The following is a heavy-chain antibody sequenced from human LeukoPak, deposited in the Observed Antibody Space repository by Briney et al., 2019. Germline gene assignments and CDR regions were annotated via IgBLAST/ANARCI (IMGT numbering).Heavy chain of an antibody. CDR1: GYTFTGYY. CDR3: ARVRVGIAVAGPYYYGMDV. Sequence: ASVKVSCKASGYTFTGYYMHWVRQAPGQGLEWMGGIIPIFGTANYAQKFQGRVTITADESTSTAYMELSSLRSEDTAVYYCARVRVGIAVAGPYYYGMDVWGQGTTVTVSS. CDR2: IIPIFGTA. J-gene: IGHJ6*02. V-gene: IGHV1-69*13. D-gene: IGHD6-19*01.